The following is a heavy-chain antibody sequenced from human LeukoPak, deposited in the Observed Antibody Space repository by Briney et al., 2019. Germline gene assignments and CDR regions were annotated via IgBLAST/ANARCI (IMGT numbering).Heavy chain of an antibody. V-gene: IGHV4-61*08. CDR1: GGSISSGGYY. D-gene: IGHD6-6*01. CDR3: AREARPVYYYGMDV. Sequence: PSETLSLTCAVSGGSISSGGYYWSWIRQPPGKGLEWIGYIYYSGSTNYNPSLKSRVTISVDTSKNQFSLKLSSVTAADTAVYYCAREARPVYYYGMDVWGQGTTVTVSS. CDR2: IYYSGST. J-gene: IGHJ6*02.